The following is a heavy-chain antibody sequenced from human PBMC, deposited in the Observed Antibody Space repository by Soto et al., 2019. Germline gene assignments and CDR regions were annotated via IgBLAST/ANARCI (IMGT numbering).Heavy chain of an antibody. CDR3: VRGGGGGLFDP. V-gene: IGHV3-11*06. D-gene: IGHD2-15*01. CDR2: ISPGSRYP. J-gene: IGHJ5*02. CDR1: GFTFSDYY. Sequence: QVQLVESGGGLVTPGGSLRLSCASSGFTFSDYYMSWIRQAPGQGLEWLSYISPGSRYPAYADSVKGRFTISRDNARRSLSLQMNSVTVDDTAIYYCVRGGGGGLFDPWGQGSMVTVSS.